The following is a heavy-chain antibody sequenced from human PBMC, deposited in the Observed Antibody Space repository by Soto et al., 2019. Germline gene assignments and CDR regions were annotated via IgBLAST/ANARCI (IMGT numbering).Heavy chain of an antibody. CDR2: LGHSDEAT. CDR1: GFTFRNFD. V-gene: IGHV3-23*01. CDR3: AIDESSGDYRTRDY. Sequence: EVQLLESGGGLVQPGESLRLSCATSGFTFRNFDMSWVRQAPGKGLVWVATLGHSDEATQYPDSVKGRFSISRDISQNTVYLQMNSLRAEDTALYYCAIDESSGDYRTRDYWGQGTRVTVSS. D-gene: IGHD4-17*01. J-gene: IGHJ4*02.